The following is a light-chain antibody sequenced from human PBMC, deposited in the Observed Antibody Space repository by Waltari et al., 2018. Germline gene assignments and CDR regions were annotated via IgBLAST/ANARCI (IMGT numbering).Light chain of an antibody. CDR1: QSVSRA. Sequence: EIVLTQSPGTLSLSLGERATLSCRASQSVSRALAWYQQKPGQAPSLLIYGASTRATGIPDRFSGSGSGTDFSLTISRLEPDDLAVYYCQHYLRLPVTFGQGTTVEI. J-gene: IGKJ1*01. CDR3: QHYLRLPVT. CDR2: GAS. V-gene: IGKV3-20*01.